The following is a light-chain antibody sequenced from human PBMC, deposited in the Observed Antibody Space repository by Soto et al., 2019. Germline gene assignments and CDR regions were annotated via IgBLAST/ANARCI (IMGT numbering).Light chain of an antibody. CDR2: DVT. CDR1: SSDVGSYNH. V-gene: IGLV2-14*03. Sequence: QSVLTQPASVSGSPGQSITISCTGSSSDVGSYNHVSWYQQHPGKAPKLVLYDVTNRPSGVSNRFSGSKSDNTASLTISGVQAEDEADYYCSSYTDSGILPFGGGTQLTVL. CDR3: SSYTDSGILP. J-gene: IGLJ2*01.